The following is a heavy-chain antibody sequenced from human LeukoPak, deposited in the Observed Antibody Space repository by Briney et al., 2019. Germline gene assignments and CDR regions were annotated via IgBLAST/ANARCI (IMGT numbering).Heavy chain of an antibody. V-gene: IGHV3-7*01. J-gene: IGHJ4*02. D-gene: IGHD4-17*01. CDR3: ARDPRRTVTTPPYFDY. CDR1: GFSFSDVW. Sequence: PGGSLRLSCAASGFSFSDVWMSWVRQAPGKGLEWVANIKQDGSEKYYVDSVKGRFTISRDNAKNSLYLQMNSLRAEDTAIYYCARDPRRTVTTPPYFDYWGQGTLVTVSS. CDR2: IKQDGSEK.